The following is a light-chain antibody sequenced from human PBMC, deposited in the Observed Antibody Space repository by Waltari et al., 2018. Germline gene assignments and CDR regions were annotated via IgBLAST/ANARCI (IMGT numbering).Light chain of an antibody. CDR2: DVS. Sequence: QSALTQPRSVSGSPGPSVTLPCTGTSSHVGGFTYFSWYQQHPGKAPQLMIYDVSKRPSGVPDRFSGSKSGNTASLTISGLQAEDEADYYCCSYAGSYTFGVFGGGTKLTVL. V-gene: IGLV2-11*01. J-gene: IGLJ3*02. CDR1: SSHVGGFTY. CDR3: CSYAGSYTFGV.